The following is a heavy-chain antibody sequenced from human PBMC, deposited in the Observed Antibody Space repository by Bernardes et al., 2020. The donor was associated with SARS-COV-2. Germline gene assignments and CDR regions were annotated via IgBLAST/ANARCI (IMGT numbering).Heavy chain of an antibody. CDR3: AKSPYVVVVAATVAFDI. J-gene: IGHJ3*02. V-gene: IGHV3-23*01. CDR1: GFTFSSYA. Sequence: GGSLRLSCAASGFTFSSYAMSWVRQAPGKGLEWVSAISGSGGSTYYADSVKGRFTISRDNSKNTLYLQMNSLRAEDTAVYYCAKSPYVVVVAATVAFDIWGQGTMVTVSS. CDR2: ISGSGGST. D-gene: IGHD2-15*01.